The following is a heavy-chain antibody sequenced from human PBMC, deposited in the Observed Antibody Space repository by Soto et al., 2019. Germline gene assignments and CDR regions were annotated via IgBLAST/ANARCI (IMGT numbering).Heavy chain of an antibody. V-gene: IGHV1-3*01. D-gene: IGHD5-18*01. CDR3: ARDRGYSYGPIGYYGMDV. Sequence: GASVKVSCKASGYTFTSYAMHWVRQAPGQRLEWMGWISAYNGNTKYSQKLQGRVTMTTDTSTSTAYMELRSLRSDDTAVYYCARDRGYSYGPIGYYGMDVWGQGTTVTVSS. J-gene: IGHJ6*02. CDR1: GYTFTSYA. CDR2: ISAYNGNT.